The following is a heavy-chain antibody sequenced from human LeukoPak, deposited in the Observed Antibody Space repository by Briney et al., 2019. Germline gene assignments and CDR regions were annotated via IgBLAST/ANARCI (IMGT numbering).Heavy chain of an antibody. D-gene: IGHD1-26*01. V-gene: IGHV3-53*01. J-gene: IGHJ3*02. CDR3: ARGGSYLSAFDI. CDR1: GFSFNNAW. CDR2: IYSGGST. Sequence: GGSLRLSCEASGFSFNNAWMTWVRQAPGKGLAWVSIIYSGGSTFHADSVKGRFTISRDNSKNTLYLQMNSLRAEDTAVYYCARGGSYLSAFDIWGQGTMVTVSS.